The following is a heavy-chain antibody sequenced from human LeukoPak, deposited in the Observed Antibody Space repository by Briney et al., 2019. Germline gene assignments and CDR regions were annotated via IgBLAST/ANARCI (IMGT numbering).Heavy chain of an antibody. J-gene: IGHJ4*02. V-gene: IGHV2-70*01. CDR2: IDWDGDK. Sequence: SGPALVKPTQTLTPTCTFSGFSLSTSGMCVSWIRQPPGKALEWLAPIDWDGDKYYNTSLKTRLTISKDTSKNQVVLTMTNMDPVDTATYYCARTANWEYYFDYWGQGTLVTVSS. D-gene: IGHD7-27*01. CDR3: ARTANWEYYFDY. CDR1: GFSLSTSGMC.